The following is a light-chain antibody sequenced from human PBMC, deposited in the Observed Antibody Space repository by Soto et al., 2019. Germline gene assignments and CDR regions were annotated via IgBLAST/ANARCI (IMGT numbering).Light chain of an antibody. CDR2: DVD. V-gene: IGLV2-11*01. CDR1: SSDVGNYNF. Sequence: QSALTQPRSVSGSPGQSVTISCTGTSSDVGNYNFVSWYQHHPGKAPKLMIYDVDKRPSGVPDRFSGSKSGNTASLTISGLQAEEEADYYCCSYAGSYPFVFGTGTKLTVL. CDR3: CSYAGSYPFV. J-gene: IGLJ1*01.